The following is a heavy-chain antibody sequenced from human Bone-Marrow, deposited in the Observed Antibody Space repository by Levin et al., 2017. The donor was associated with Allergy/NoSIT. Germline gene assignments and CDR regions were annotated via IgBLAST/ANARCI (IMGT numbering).Heavy chain of an antibody. Sequence: SETLSLTCAVSGGSFSGDYWSWIRQSPGEGLEWNGEITHSGTPNYNSSLEGRVTISLDASKNQFSLTVTSVTVADTALCYCARARYDSWRHSYYGMDVWGQGTRVTVS. D-gene: IGHD3-3*01. CDR3: ARARYDSWRHSYYGMDV. V-gene: IGHV4-34*01. J-gene: IGHJ6*01. CDR1: GGSFSGDY. CDR2: ITHSGTP.